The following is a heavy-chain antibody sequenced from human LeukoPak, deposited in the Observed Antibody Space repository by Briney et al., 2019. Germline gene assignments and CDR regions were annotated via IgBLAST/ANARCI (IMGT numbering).Heavy chain of an antibody. CDR2: IIPIFGSA. V-gene: IGHV1-69*13. Sequence: ASVKVSCKASGGTFSSYAINWVRQAPGQGLEWMGGIIPIFGSAKYAQKFQGTVTITADESTSTAYMELSSLRSEDTAVYYCAKIGSSWYAPAYFDYWGQGTLVTVSS. D-gene: IGHD6-13*01. CDR1: GGTFSSYA. J-gene: IGHJ4*02. CDR3: AKIGSSWYAPAYFDY.